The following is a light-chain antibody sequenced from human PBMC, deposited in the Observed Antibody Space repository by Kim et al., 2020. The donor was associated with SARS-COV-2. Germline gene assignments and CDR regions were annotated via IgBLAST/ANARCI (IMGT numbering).Light chain of an antibody. CDR1: KLGDKY. J-gene: IGLJ3*02. CDR2: QDS. CDR3: QAWDSTWV. V-gene: IGLV3-1*01. Sequence: VSVSRGQTASITCSGDKLGDKYACWYQQKPGQSPVLVIYQDSKRPSGIPERFSGSNSGNTATLTISGTQAMDEADYYCQAWDSTWVFGGGTQLTVL.